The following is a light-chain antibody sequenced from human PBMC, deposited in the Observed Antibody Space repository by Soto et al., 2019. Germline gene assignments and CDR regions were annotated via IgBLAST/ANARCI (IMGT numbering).Light chain of an antibody. V-gene: IGKV1-5*03. Sequence: DIPITHSPAXXSXXXXDXXXIXXRASQSISSWLAWYQQKPGKAPKLLIYKASSLESGVPSRFSGSGSGTEFTLTISSLQPDDFATYYCQQYNSYLWTFGQGTKVDIK. CDR2: KAS. J-gene: IGKJ1*01. CDR1: QSISSW. CDR3: QQYNSYLWT.